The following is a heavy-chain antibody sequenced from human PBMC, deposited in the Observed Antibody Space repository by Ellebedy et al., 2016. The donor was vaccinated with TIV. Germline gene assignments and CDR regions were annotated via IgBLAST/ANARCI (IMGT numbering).Heavy chain of an antibody. J-gene: IGHJ4*02. V-gene: IGHV4-34*01. Sequence: GSLRLXCAVYGGTFSDYYWSWIRHSPGKGLEWIGEINQSGSTNYNPSLKSRFTVSVDTSKNQFSLKVNSVTAADTAVYYCARGRDYGGNSGYSDYWGQGTLVTVSS. D-gene: IGHD4-23*01. CDR3: ARGRDYGGNSGYSDY. CDR1: GGTFSDYY. CDR2: INQSGST.